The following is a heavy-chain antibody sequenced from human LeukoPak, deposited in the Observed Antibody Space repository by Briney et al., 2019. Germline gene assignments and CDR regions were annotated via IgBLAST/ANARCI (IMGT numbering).Heavy chain of an antibody. V-gene: IGHV3-48*03. Sequence: PGGSLRLSCAASGFTISTYGMNWVRQVPGEGLEWVSHISGSDSLKYYADSVKGRFTISRDNAKNSLYLQMNTLRAEDTAVYYCAREEYYGSGSYMRYFYYYDMDVWGKGTTVTVSS. CDR3: AREEYYGSGSYMRYFYYYDMDV. CDR1: GFTISTYG. CDR2: ISGSDSLK. J-gene: IGHJ6*04. D-gene: IGHD3-10*01.